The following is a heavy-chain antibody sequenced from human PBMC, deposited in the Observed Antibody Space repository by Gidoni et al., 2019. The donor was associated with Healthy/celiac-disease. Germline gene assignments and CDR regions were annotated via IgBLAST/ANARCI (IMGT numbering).Heavy chain of an antibody. Sequence: QVQLVQSGAEVKKPGASMKVSCKASGYTFTSYYMHWVRQSPGQGLEWMGIINPSGGSTSYAQKFQGRVTMTRDTSTSTVYMELSSLRSEDTAVYYCARVAAAGPIVPWFDYWGQGTLVTVSS. CDR3: ARVAAAGPIVPWFDY. J-gene: IGHJ4*02. V-gene: IGHV1-46*01. D-gene: IGHD6-13*01. CDR1: GYTFTSYY. CDR2: INPSGGST.